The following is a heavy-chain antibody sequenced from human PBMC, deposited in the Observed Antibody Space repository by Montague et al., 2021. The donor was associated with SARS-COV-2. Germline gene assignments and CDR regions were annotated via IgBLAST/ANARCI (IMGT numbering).Heavy chain of an antibody. Sequence: SLRLSCVASGFTVSSYEMSWVRQAPGKGLEWVSYISSSGRTIYYXYSXKGRFTISRDNAKNSLYLQMNSLRAEDTAVYYCARDRPRIVGATDFDYWGQGTLVTVSS. CDR2: ISSSGRTI. D-gene: IGHD1-26*01. CDR3: ARDRPRIVGATDFDY. CDR1: GFTVSSYE. J-gene: IGHJ4*02. V-gene: IGHV3-48*03.